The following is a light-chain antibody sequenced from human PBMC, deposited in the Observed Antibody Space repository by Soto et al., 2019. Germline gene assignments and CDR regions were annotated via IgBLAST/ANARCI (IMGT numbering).Light chain of an antibody. CDR1: GSNIGSNS. J-gene: IGLJ2*01. V-gene: IGLV1-44*01. Sequence: QSVLTQSPSASGTPGQRVTISCSGSGSNIGSNSVNWYQQLPGTAPQLIIYSNNQRTSGVPDRFSGSRSGTSASLAISGLQSEDEADYYCAAWDDSLNGVVFGGGTKLTVL. CDR3: AAWDDSLNGVV. CDR2: SNN.